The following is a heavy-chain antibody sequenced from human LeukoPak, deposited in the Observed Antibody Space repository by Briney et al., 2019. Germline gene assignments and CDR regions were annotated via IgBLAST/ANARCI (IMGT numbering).Heavy chain of an antibody. J-gene: IGHJ4*02. V-gene: IGHV3-30*04. Sequence: PGGSLRLSCVASGFTFSTYAMHWVRQAPGKGLEWVAGLLYDGSDKYYADSVKDRFTTSRDNSKKTFYLQMNNLRPEDTAVYYCARGAEFYGSGSYFGYWGQGSLVTVSS. CDR3: ARGAEFYGSGSYFGY. D-gene: IGHD3-10*01. CDR1: GFTFSTYA. CDR2: LLYDGSDK.